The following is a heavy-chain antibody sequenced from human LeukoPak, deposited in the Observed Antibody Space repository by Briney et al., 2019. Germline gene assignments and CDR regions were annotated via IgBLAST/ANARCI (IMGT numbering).Heavy chain of an antibody. CDR2: MNPNSGNT. J-gene: IGHJ5*02. Sequence: ASVKVSCKASGYTFTSYDINWVRQATGQGLEWMGWMNPNSGNTGYAQKFQGRVTMTRNTSISTAYMELSSLRSEDTAVYYCARVPIAARRGLGTGFDPWGQGTLVTVSS. V-gene: IGHV1-8*01. CDR3: ARVPIAARRGLGTGFDP. CDR1: GYTFTSYD. D-gene: IGHD6-6*01.